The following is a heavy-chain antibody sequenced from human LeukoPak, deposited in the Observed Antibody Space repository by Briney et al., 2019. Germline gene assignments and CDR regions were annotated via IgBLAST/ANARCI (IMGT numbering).Heavy chain of an antibody. D-gene: IGHD6-19*01. J-gene: IGHJ4*02. Sequence: GGSLRLSCAASGFTFSSYAMSWVRQAPGKGLEWVSAISGSGGSTYYADSVKGRFTISRDNSKNALYLQMNSLRAEDTAVYYCAKDVAVAGTFDYWGQGTLVTVSS. CDR3: AKDVAVAGTFDY. V-gene: IGHV3-23*01. CDR2: ISGSGGST. CDR1: GFTFSSYA.